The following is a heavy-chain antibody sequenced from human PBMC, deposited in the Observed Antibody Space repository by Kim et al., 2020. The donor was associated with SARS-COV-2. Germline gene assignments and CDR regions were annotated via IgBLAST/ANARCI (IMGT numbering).Heavy chain of an antibody. CDR1: GGSISGYY. CDR3: ARALDHAPSRSFVGFDP. V-gene: IGHV4-59*12. CDR2: IYHSGTT. J-gene: IGHJ5*02. Sequence: SETLSLTCTVSGGSISGYYWSWIRQPPGKGLEWIGEIYHSGTTNYNPSLKSRVTISVDTSKNQFSLKLSSVTAADTAVYYCARALDHAPSRSFVGFDPWG. D-gene: IGHD6-13*01.